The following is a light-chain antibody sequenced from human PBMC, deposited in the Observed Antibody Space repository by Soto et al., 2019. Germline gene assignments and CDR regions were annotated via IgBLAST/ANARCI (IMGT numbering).Light chain of an antibody. V-gene: IGKV1-5*01. CDR1: QSISNW. CDR3: QQYNNWPPT. J-gene: IGKJ5*01. Sequence: DVQMTQSPSTLSASVGDRVTITCRASQSISNWLAWYQQKPGKAPNLLIFDGSSLESGVPSRFSGSGSGTEFTLTISSLQSDDFAVYHCQQYNNWPPTFGHGTRLEIK. CDR2: DGS.